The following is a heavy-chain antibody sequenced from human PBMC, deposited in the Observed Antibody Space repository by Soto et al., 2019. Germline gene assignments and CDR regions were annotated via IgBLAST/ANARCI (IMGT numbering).Heavy chain of an antibody. CDR3: ARGDPITGTTGTDYYNYGMDV. Sequence: ASVKVSCKASGYTFTGYYMHWVRQATGQGLEWMGWINPNSGGTNYAQKFQGWVTMTRDTSISTAYMELSRLRSDDTAVYYCARGDPITGTTGTDYYNYGMDVWGQGTTVTVSS. V-gene: IGHV1-2*04. J-gene: IGHJ6*02. CDR1: GYTFTGYY. CDR2: INPNSGGT. D-gene: IGHD1-7*01.